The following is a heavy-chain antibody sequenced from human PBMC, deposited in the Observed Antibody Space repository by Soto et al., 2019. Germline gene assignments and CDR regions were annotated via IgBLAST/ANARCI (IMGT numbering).Heavy chain of an antibody. CDR3: TRAAYRFDFVWGRNDAFDI. CDR1: GYRFAEFG. V-gene: IGHV1-18*01. J-gene: IGHJ3*02. D-gene: IGHD3-16*01. Sequence: QVQLLQSGPEVKKPGASVRVSCQAFGYRFAEFGISWVRQAPGQGLEWVGWSRADNSHPNYAKSLQGRVNVTADTSTNTAYMELTSLRSDDTAVYYCTRAAYRFDFVWGRNDAFDIWGQGTLVIVTS. CDR2: SRADNSHP.